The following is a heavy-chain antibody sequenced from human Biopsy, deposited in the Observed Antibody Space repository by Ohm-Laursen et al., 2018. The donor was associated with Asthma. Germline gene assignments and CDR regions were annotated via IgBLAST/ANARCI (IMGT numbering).Heavy chain of an antibody. D-gene: IGHD2-21*02. CDR1: GGSISNYY. J-gene: IGHJ4*02. CDR2: IYYSGST. Sequence: PSETLSLTCSVSGGSISNYYWSWLRQPPGKGLEWIGYIYYSGSTNYNPSLKSRVTISVDTSKNQFSLKLSSVTAADTAVYYCARGVDRVTGLLDHFDSWGQGTLVTVSS. V-gene: IGHV4-59*01. CDR3: ARGVDRVTGLLDHFDS.